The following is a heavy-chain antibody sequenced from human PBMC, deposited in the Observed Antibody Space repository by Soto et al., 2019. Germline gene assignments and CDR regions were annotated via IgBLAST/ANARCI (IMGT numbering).Heavy chain of an antibody. J-gene: IGHJ4*02. D-gene: IGHD3-22*01. CDR2: INPNSGGT. Sequence: QVQLVQSGAEVKKPGASVKVSCKASGYTFTGYYMHWVRQAPGQGLEWMGWINPNSGGTNYAQKFQGWVTMTRDTSISTAYMELGRLRSDDTAVYYCARGGNVSYDSSGYYFAYWGQGTLVTVSS. V-gene: IGHV1-2*04. CDR1: GYTFTGYY. CDR3: ARGGNVSYDSSGYYFAY.